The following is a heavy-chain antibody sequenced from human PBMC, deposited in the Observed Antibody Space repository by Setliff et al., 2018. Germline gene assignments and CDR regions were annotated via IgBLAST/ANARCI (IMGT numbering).Heavy chain of an antibody. CDR3: ARGGTFRYFDF. Sequence: SETLSLTCTVSDGSLSTYYWSWIRQPPGKGLEFIGCVYYSGTANYSPSLRSRLTISVDTSKNQFSLKLRSVTAADTAVYYCARGGTFRYFDFWGQGAPVTVS. D-gene: IGHD5-12*01. CDR1: DGSLSTYY. J-gene: IGHJ4*02. V-gene: IGHV4-59*01. CDR2: VYYSGTA.